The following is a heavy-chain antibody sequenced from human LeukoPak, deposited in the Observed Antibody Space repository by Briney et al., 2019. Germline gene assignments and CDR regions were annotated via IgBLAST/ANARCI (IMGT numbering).Heavy chain of an antibody. J-gene: IGHJ4*02. Sequence: SETLSLTCAVYGGSFSGYYWSWIRQPPGKGLEWMGEINHSGSTNYNPSLKSRVTISVDTSKNQFSLKLSSVTAADTAVYYCARVRSYGLYYFDYWGQGTLVTVSS. CDR2: INHSGST. V-gene: IGHV4-34*01. CDR3: ARVRSYGLYYFDY. CDR1: GGSFSGYY. D-gene: IGHD5-18*01.